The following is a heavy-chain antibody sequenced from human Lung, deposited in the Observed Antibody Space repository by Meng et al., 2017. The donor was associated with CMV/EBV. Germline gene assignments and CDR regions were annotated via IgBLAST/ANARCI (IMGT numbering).Heavy chain of an antibody. Sequence: GGSXRLSCAASGFTFRGYWMSWVRQAPGKGLKWVANIKQDGSEKYYVDSVKGRFTISRDNADNSLYLQMNNLRPEDTAVYYCARPLDGYSKSYFYYGMDVWXQGTXVTVSS. D-gene: IGHD5-24*01. CDR2: IKQDGSEK. J-gene: IGHJ6*02. CDR3: ARPLDGYSKSYFYYGMDV. V-gene: IGHV3-7*01. CDR1: GFTFRGYW.